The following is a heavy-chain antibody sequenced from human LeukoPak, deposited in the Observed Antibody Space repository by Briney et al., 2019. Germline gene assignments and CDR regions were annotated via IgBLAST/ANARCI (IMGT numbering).Heavy chain of an antibody. CDR3: ARGPFHIVVVPAHGMDV. CDR2: MNPNSGNT. CDR1: GYTFTSYD. J-gene: IGHJ6*02. Sequence: ASVKVSCTASGYTFTSYDINWVRQATGQGLEWMGWMNPNSGNTGYAQTFQGRVTMTRNTSISTAYMELSSLRSQDTAVYYCARGPFHIVVVPAHGMDVWGQGTTVTVSS. D-gene: IGHD2-2*01. V-gene: IGHV1-8*01.